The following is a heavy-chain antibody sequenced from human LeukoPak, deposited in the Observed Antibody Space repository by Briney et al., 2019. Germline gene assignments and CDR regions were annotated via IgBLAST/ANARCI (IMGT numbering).Heavy chain of an antibody. J-gene: IGHJ3*02. CDR1: GYTFTGYY. Sequence: ASVKVSCKASGYTFTGYYTHWVRQAPGQGLEWMGWINPNSGGTNYAQKFQGRVTMTRDTSISTAYMELSRLRSDDTAVYYCARGPITIFGVVIMRNDAFDIWGQGTMVTVSS. CDR3: ARGPITIFGVVIMRNDAFDI. D-gene: IGHD3-3*01. V-gene: IGHV1-2*02. CDR2: INPNSGGT.